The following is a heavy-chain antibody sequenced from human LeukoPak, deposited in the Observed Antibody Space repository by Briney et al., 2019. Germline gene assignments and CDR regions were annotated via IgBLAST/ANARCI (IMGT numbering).Heavy chain of an antibody. J-gene: IGHJ2*01. CDR3: ARTNGYWYLDL. CDR1: GDSISSYY. V-gene: IGHV4-4*07. CDR2: VYISGTS. Sequence: SETLSLTCTVSGDSISSYYWSWIRQTAGKRLEWIGRVYISGTSKYNPSLQSRVTMSVDTSKNQFSLKLRSVTAADTAVYYCARTNGYWYLDLWSRGTQVTVSS. D-gene: IGHD2-8*01.